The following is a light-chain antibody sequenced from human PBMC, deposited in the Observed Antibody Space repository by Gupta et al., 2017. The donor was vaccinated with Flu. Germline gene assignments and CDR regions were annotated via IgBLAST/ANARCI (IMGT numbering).Light chain of an antibody. CDR2: TSS. V-gene: IGKV1-39*01. CDR1: QSISTN. Sequence: PSSLAASVGDSVTISCRASQSISTNVCWNQQKPGKAPRLLSSTSSNLQSGVPSRFSGSGSGADFTLSIRSLQPDDLATNYCPQTYSAPWTFGQGTKVEL. CDR3: PQTYSAPWT. J-gene: IGKJ1*01.